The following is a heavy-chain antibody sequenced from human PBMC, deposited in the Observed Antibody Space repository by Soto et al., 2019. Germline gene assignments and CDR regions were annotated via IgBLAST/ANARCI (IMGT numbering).Heavy chain of an antibody. CDR1: GFTFGNYF. CDR2: ISSNGGRT. D-gene: IGHD1-1*01. CDR3: AKDLHWYGMDV. J-gene: IGHJ6*02. V-gene: IGHV3-23*01. Sequence: EVQRLESGGGLVQPGESLRLSCAASGFTFGNYFMNWVRQAPGKGLEWVSDISSNGGRTHYADSVRGRFTISRDNSRNTLYLQMSSLRAEDTALYYCAKDLHWYGMDVWGQGTTVTVSS.